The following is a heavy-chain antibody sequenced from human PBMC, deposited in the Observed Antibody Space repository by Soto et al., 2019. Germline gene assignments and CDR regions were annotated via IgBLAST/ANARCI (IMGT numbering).Heavy chain of an antibody. CDR2: IIPIFGTA. V-gene: IGHV1-69*13. CDR3: ARDLGYCSSNSCYKYYYYGMDV. J-gene: IGHJ6*02. D-gene: IGHD2-2*02. Sequence: VKVSCKASGGTFSSYAISWVRQAPGQGLEWMGGIIPIFGTANYAQKFQGRVTITADESTSTAYMELSSLRSEDTAVYYCARDLGYCSSNSCYKYYYYGMDVWGQGTTVTVSS. CDR1: GGTFSSYA.